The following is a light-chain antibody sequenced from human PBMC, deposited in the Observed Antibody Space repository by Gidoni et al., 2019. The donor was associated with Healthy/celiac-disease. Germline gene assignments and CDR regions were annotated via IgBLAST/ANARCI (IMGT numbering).Light chain of an antibody. CDR2: GAS. V-gene: IGKV3-15*01. Sequence: EIVMTHSPATLSVSPGERATLSCRASQSVSSNLAWYQQKPGQATRILIYGASTRATGIPDRFSGSGYGTEFTLTISSLQSEDCAVYYCQQYNKWPLTFGGGTKVEIK. CDR1: QSVSSN. J-gene: IGKJ4*01. CDR3: QQYNKWPLT.